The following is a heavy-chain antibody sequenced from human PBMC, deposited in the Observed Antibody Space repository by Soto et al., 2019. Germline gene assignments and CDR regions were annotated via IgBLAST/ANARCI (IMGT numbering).Heavy chain of an antibody. CDR2: ISPYNGTA. J-gene: IGHJ6*02. D-gene: IGHD2-2*01. CDR1: GYTFTSYG. V-gene: IGHV1-18*01. CDR3: ARSQGSSTSLEIYYYYYYGMDV. Sequence: ASVKVSCKASGYTFTSYGISWVRQAPGQGLEWMGWISPYNGTANYAQKLQGRVTIATDESTSTAYMELSSLRSEDTAVYYCARSQGSSTSLEIYYYYYYGMDVWGQGTTVTVSS.